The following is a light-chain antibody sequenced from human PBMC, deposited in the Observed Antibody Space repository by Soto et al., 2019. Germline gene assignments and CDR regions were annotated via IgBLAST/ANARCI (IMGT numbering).Light chain of an antibody. CDR1: SSDVGSYNL. J-gene: IGLJ1*01. CDR3: CSYAGSSTLYV. V-gene: IGLV2-23*02. CDR2: EVS. Sequence: QSALTQPASVSGSPGQSITISCTGTSSDVGSYNLVSWCQQHPGKAPKLMIYEVSKRPSGVSNRFSGSKSGNTASLTISGLQAEDEADYYCCSYAGSSTLYVFGTGTKLTVL.